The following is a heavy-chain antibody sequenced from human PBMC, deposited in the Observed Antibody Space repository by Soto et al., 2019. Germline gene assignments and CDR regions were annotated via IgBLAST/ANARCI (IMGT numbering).Heavy chain of an antibody. J-gene: IGHJ3*02. Sequence: EVQLLESGGSLEQPGGSLRLSCAASGFTFSTYAMSWVRQAPGKGLEWVSGVASSGSVTYYSSSVKGRFTIYRDNSKKTLYLQMNSLRAEDTAVYYCATRASYSSDSTLGHDAYDIWGQGTMGTVSS. CDR3: ATRASYSSDSTLGHDAYDI. CDR2: VASSGSVT. CDR1: GFTFSTYA. V-gene: IGHV3-23*01. D-gene: IGHD3-10*01.